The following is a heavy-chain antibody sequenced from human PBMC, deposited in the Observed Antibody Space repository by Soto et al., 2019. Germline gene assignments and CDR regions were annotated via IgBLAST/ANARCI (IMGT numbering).Heavy chain of an antibody. V-gene: IGHV4-61*01. Sequence: PSETLCLTCTVSGGSVSSGSYYWSWIRQPPGKGLEWIGYIYYSGSTNYNPSLKSRVTISVDTSKNQFSLKLSSVTAADTAVYYCARVVDTAMAKYYYYYGMDVWGQGTTVTVSS. CDR1: GGSVSSGSYY. CDR2: IYYSGST. D-gene: IGHD5-18*01. J-gene: IGHJ6*02. CDR3: ARVVDTAMAKYYYYYGMDV.